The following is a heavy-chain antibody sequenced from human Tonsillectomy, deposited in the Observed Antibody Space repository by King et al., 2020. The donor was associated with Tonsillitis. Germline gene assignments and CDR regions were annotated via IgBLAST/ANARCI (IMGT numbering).Heavy chain of an antibody. CDR2: IIPMVNTV. CDR3: ARALPPDGSPKSDYFDY. CDR1: RGTFSTYG. V-gene: IGHV1-69*06. Sequence: QLVQSGAEVKKPGSSVKVSCKTPRGTFSTYGVTWVRQVPGQGLEWMARIIPMVNTVRIAQKFQGRLTITADTSTSVAYLELTSLRFDDTAVYYCARALPPDGSPKSDYFDYRGQGTLVTVSS. J-gene: IGHJ4*02. D-gene: IGHD5-24*01.